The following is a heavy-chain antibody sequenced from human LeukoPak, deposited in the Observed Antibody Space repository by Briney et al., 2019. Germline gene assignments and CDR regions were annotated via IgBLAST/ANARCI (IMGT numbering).Heavy chain of an antibody. CDR2: IFYTGST. V-gene: IGHV4-61*01. J-gene: IGHJ6*02. CDR1: GGSVSSGNYY. CDR3: ARGVFGYSGHDIYYNYYEMDV. Sequence: SETLSLTCSVSGGSVSSGNYYWSWIRQPPGRGLEWIAYIFYTGSTNYNPSLKSRVTMSVDTSKNQFSLELSSVTAADTAVYYCARGVFGYSGHDIYYNYYEMDVWGQGTTVTVSS. D-gene: IGHD5-12*01.